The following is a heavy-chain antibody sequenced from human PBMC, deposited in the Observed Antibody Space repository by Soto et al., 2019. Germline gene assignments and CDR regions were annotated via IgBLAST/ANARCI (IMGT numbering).Heavy chain of an antibody. D-gene: IGHD5-18*01. CDR1: GASISSINW. CDR2: IYHSGST. Sequence: QVQLQESGPGLVKPSETLSLTCAVSGASISSINWWGWVRQSPGKGLEWIGEIYHSGSTNYNPSFKSRVTISVDKSRNQFSLQVNSVTAADTAMYYCARHQGFSYQYYYDSWGQGILVTVSS. J-gene: IGHJ4*02. V-gene: IGHV4-4*02. CDR3: ARHQGFSYQYYYDS.